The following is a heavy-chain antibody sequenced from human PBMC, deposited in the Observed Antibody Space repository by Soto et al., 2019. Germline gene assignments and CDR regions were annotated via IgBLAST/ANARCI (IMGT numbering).Heavy chain of an antibody. J-gene: IGHJ4*02. Sequence: QVQLVQSGAEVKKPGSSVKVSCKASGGTFSSYTISWVRQAPGQGLEWMGRIIPILGIANYAQKFQGRVTITADKSASTAYMELSSLRSEATAVYYCARVGYGDYGGGYWGQGTLVTVSS. CDR2: IIPILGIA. V-gene: IGHV1-69*02. D-gene: IGHD4-17*01. CDR1: GGTFSSYT. CDR3: ARVGYGDYGGGY.